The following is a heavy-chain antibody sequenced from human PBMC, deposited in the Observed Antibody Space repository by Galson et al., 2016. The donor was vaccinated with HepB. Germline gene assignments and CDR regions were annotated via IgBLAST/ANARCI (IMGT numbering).Heavy chain of an antibody. CDR3: ARGRVVVAATPVGPGKNWFDS. V-gene: IGHV3-30*04. CDR1: GFTFSNYD. J-gene: IGHJ5*01. Sequence: SLRLSCAASGFTFSNYDMHWVRQAPGKGLEWVALISYDGSYKYYADSVKGRFTISRDNSKDTLYLQMNSLRPEDTAVFYCARGRVVVAATPVGPGKNWFDSWGQGSLVTVSS. D-gene: IGHD2-15*01. CDR2: ISYDGSYK.